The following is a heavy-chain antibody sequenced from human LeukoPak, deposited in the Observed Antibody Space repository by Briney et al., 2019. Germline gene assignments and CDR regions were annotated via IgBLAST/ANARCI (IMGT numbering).Heavy chain of an antibody. CDR1: GFTFNSYG. V-gene: IGHV3-30*02. J-gene: IGHJ6*03. CDR2: IRYDGSSK. D-gene: IGHD1-26*01. CDR3: ARERPSGATVYYYMDV. Sequence: GGSLRLSCAASGFTFNSYGIHWVRQAPGKGLEWVAFIRYDGSSKYYVDSVKGRFTISRDNSKNTLYLQMNSLRAEDTAVYYCARERPSGATVYYYMDVWGKGTTVTISS.